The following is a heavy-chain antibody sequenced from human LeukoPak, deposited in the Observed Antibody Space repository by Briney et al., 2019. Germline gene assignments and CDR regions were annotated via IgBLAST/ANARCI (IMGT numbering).Heavy chain of an antibody. V-gene: IGHV3-11*01. CDR3: ARDSSLSGWFGEYDY. Sequence: GGSLRLSCAASGFTFSDYYMSWIRQAPGKGLEWVSYISSSDSTIYYADSVKGRFTISRDNAKNSLYLQMNSLRAEDTAVYYCARDSSLSGWFGEYDYWGQGTLVTVSS. D-gene: IGHD3-10*01. CDR2: ISSSDSTI. J-gene: IGHJ4*02. CDR1: GFTFSDYY.